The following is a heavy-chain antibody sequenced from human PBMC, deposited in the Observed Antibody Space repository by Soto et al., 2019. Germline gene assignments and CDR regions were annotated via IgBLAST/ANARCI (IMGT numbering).Heavy chain of an antibody. V-gene: IGHV1-18*01. Sequence: QVQLVQSGAEVKKPGASVKVSCKPSGYTFTSYGITWVRQAPGQGLEWMGWISAYNGNTNYAQKFQGRVNMTTDTSRRTAYMELRSLGSDDTAVYYCASGWYGEFVYQFDYWGQGTLVTVSS. CDR3: ASGWYGEFVYQFDY. D-gene: IGHD3-10*01. CDR1: GYTFTSYG. J-gene: IGHJ4*02. CDR2: ISAYNGNT.